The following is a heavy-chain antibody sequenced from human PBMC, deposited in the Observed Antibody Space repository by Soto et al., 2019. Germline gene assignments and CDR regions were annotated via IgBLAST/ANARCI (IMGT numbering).Heavy chain of an antibody. CDR2: IDPEDGEV. J-gene: IGHJ4*02. CDR1: GYTFSDHY. Sequence: EVQLVQSGAEVKKPGATVKISCKVSGYTFSDHYIHWVQRAPGKGLGWMGLIDPEDGEVIYAEKFQGRVTITADTSTDTAYMELSSLRSEDTAVYYCATTTHSSSLDYWGQGTLVTVSS. D-gene: IGHD1-1*01. CDR3: ATTTHSSSLDY. V-gene: IGHV1-69-2*01.